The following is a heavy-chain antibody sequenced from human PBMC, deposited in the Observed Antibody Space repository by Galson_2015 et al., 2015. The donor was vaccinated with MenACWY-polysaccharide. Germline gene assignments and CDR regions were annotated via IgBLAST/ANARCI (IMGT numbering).Heavy chain of an antibody. Sequence: SVKVSCKASGYTFTNYDINWVRQATGQGLEWMGWMNPNSGNTGYAQKFQGRVTMTRDTSISTAYMQPRSLRYEDTAVYYCARVVRRKYSYSDYWGQGTLVSVSS. V-gene: IGHV1-8*01. D-gene: IGHD5-18*01. CDR3: ARVVRRKYSYSDY. J-gene: IGHJ4*02. CDR1: GYTFTNYD. CDR2: MNPNSGNT.